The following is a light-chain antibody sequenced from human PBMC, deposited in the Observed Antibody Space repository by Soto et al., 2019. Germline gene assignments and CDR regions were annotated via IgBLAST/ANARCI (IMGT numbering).Light chain of an antibody. CDR2: GAS. V-gene: IGKV3-15*01. CDR1: QSITSN. J-gene: IGKJ4*01. Sequence: EIVITQSPSTLSVSPGEGATLSCRASQSITSNLGWYQQKPGQAPRLLIYGASSRATGIPARFSGSGSGTEFILTISSLQSEDFALYYCQQYNNWPLTFGGGTKVDIK. CDR3: QQYNNWPLT.